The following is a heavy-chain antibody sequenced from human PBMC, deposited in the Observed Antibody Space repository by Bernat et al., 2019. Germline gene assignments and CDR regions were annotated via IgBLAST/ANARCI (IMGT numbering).Heavy chain of an antibody. CDR2: INNNGGGT. Sequence: EVQLVASGGGLIQPGGSVRLSCSASGFSFSGYAMHWARQAPGKGLEYVSAINNNGGGTYYADSVKGRFTISRDNSRNTLYLQMSSLRTEDTAVYYCVKGWNGDYFAQGTLVTVSS. D-gene: IGHD1-1*01. J-gene: IGHJ4*02. CDR1: GFSFSGYA. CDR3: VKGWNGDY. V-gene: IGHV3-64D*06.